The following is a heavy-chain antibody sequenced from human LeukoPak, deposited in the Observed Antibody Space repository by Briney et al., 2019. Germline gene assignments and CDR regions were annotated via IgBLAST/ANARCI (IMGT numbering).Heavy chain of an antibody. CDR3: ARVIAAAGTVGDFDY. CDR1: GGSISSYY. J-gene: IGHJ4*02. Sequence: PSETLSLTCTVSGGSISSYYWSWIRQPPGKGLEWIGYIYYSGSTNYNPSLKSRVTISVDTSKNQFSLKLSSVTAADTAVYYCARVIAAAGTVGDFDYWGQGTLVTVSS. CDR2: IYYSGST. D-gene: IGHD6-13*01. V-gene: IGHV4-59*01.